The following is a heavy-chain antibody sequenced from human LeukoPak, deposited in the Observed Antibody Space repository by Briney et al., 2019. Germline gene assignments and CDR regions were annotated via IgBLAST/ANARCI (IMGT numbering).Heavy chain of an antibody. CDR2: IYYSGST. V-gene: IGHV4-31*03. D-gene: IGHD1-7*01. J-gene: IGHJ4*02. Sequence: PSETLSLTCSVSGGSVSSAHYYWGWIRQHPGKGLEWIGYIYYSGSTYYNPSLKTRLTISLDTSKNQFSLRLSSVTAADTALYYCARFGRIYGTNWYFLDFWGQGTLVTVSS. CDR3: ARFGRIYGTNWYFLDF. CDR1: GGSVSSAHYY.